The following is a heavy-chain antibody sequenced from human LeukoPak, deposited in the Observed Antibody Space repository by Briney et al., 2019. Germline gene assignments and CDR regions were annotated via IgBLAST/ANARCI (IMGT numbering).Heavy chain of an antibody. CDR3: ARDLPIAARTNAFDI. J-gene: IGHJ3*02. Sequence: SETLSLTCTVSGGSISSDGYYWSWIRQPAGKGLEWIGRFYTSGSTNYNPSLKSRVTMSVDTSKNQFSLNLNSVTAADTAVYYCARDLPIAARTNAFDIWGQGTVVTVSS. CDR1: GGSISSDGYY. D-gene: IGHD6-6*01. V-gene: IGHV4-61*02. CDR2: FYTSGST.